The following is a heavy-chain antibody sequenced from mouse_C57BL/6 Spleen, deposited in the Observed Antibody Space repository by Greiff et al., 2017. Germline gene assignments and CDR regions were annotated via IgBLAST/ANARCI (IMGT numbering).Heavy chain of an antibody. J-gene: IGHJ4*01. V-gene: IGHV5-17*01. CDR3: ARRYGSTYYAMDY. CDR2: ISSGSSTI. Sequence: EVQLMESGGGLVKPGGSLKLSCAASGFTFSDYGMHWVRQAPEKGLEWVAYISSGSSTIYYADTVKGRFTISRDNAKNTLFLQMTSLRSEDTAMYYCARRYGSTYYAMDYWGQGTSVTVSS. D-gene: IGHD1-1*01. CDR1: GFTFSDYG.